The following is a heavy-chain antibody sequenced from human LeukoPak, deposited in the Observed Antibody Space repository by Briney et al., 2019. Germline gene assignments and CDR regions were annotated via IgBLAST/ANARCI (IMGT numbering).Heavy chain of an antibody. V-gene: IGHV3-23*01. CDR1: GFTFSSYA. CDR3: AKAHDNCGGDCSPLDYNDY. CDR2: MNGRGLTT. Sequence: PGGSLRLSCAASGFTFSSYAMTWVRQAPGKGLEWVSAMNGRGLTTYYADSVKGRFTISRDNSKNTVYLHMNSLRAEDTAVYYCAKAHDNCGGDCSPLDYNDYWGQGTLVTVSP. J-gene: IGHJ4*02. D-gene: IGHD2-21*02.